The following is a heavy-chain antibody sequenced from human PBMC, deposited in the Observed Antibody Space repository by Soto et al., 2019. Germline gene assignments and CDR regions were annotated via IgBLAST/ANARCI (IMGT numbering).Heavy chain of an antibody. V-gene: IGHV3-74*01. CDR2: INDDGSRT. Sequence: EVQLVESGGGLVQPGGSLRLSCAASGFTFSSYWMHWVRQAPGKGLEWVSRINDDGSRTSYADSVKGRFTISRDNAKNTMYLQMNSLRDDNTAIYYCASRHRPSYPSDYWCQGTLVTVSS. CDR3: ASRHRPSYPSDY. J-gene: IGHJ4*02. CDR1: GFTFSSYW.